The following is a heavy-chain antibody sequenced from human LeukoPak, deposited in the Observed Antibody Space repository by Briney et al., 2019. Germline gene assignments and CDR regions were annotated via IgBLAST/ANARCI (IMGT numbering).Heavy chain of an antibody. CDR3: AKKYHYGSGAYLYYFDY. V-gene: IGHV3-23*01. Sequence: PGGSLRLSCAASGFTFSDYAMSWVRQAPGKGLEWVSTISGSDYSTYYADSVKGRFTISRDNSKKTLLLQMNSLRAEDTAMYYCAKKYHYGSGAYLYYFDYWGQGTLVTVPS. J-gene: IGHJ4*02. CDR2: ISGSDYST. CDR1: GFTFSDYA. D-gene: IGHD3-10*01.